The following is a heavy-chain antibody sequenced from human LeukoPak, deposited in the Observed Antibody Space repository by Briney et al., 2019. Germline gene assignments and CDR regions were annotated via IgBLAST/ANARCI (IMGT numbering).Heavy chain of an antibody. CDR1: GFTFSNYA. D-gene: IGHD6-13*01. J-gene: IGHJ4*02. Sequence: PGGSLRLSCSASGFTFSNYAIHWVRQAPGKGLEYVSTISNNGDNTNYADSVEGRFTISRDNSKNTLYLQMSGLRPEDTAVYYCVKAAGSWYGYSDYWGQGTLVTVSS. CDR3: VKAAGSWYGYSDY. CDR2: ISNNGDNT. V-gene: IGHV3-64D*06.